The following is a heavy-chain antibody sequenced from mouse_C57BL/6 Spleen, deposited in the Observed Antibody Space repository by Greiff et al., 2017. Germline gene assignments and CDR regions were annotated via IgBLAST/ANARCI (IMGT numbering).Heavy chain of an antibody. D-gene: IGHD1-1*01. J-gene: IGHJ1*03. CDR2: IRNKANNHAT. CDR1: GFTFSDAW. V-gene: IGHV6-6*01. Sequence: DVQLVESGGGLVQPGGSMKLSCAASGFTFSDAWMDWVRQSPEQGLEWVAEIRNKANNHATYYAESVNGMFTISRDDSKSSVYMQMNSLRAEDTGIYYCTRHRYYYGSSYWYVEVWGTGTTVTVSS. CDR3: TRHRYYYGSSYWYVEV.